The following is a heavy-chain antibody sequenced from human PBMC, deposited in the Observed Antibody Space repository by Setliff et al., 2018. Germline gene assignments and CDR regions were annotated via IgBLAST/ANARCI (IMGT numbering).Heavy chain of an antibody. Sequence: VKVSCKASGYTFSNYGVTWVRQAPGQGPEWMGWVTVYNGNTKYAQNLQGRLTLTTDISTSTAYMELGSLTTDDTAVYYCARVESMVRGKNILRHFDYWGQGIQVTVSS. CDR2: VTVYNGNT. D-gene: IGHD3-10*01. CDR3: ARVESMVRGKNILRHFDY. J-gene: IGHJ4*02. CDR1: GYTFSNYG. V-gene: IGHV1-18*01.